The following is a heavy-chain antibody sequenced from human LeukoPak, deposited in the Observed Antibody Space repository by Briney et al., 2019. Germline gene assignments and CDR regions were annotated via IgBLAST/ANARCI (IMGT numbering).Heavy chain of an antibody. V-gene: IGHV3-30*18. CDR1: GFTFSNYG. D-gene: IGHD6-13*01. CDR2: ISYDGSNK. J-gene: IGHJ4*02. CDR3: AKDNVAAAGRYFDY. Sequence: GGSLILSCAASGFTFSNYGMHWVRQAPGKGLEWVALISYDGSNKYFADSVKGRFTISRDNSKNTLYLQMHSLRAEDTAVYYCAKDNVAAAGRYFDYWGQGTLVTVSS.